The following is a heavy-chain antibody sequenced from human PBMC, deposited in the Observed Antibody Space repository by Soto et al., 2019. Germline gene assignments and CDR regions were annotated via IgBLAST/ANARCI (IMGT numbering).Heavy chain of an antibody. CDR2: ISSSSSYI. CDR1: GFTFSSYS. D-gene: IGHD3-16*02. V-gene: IGHV3-21*01. J-gene: IGHJ4*02. CDR3: ARGMITFGGVIELAIDY. Sequence: EVQLVESGGGLVKPGGSLRLSCAASGFTFSSYSMNWVRQAPGKGLEWVSSISSSSSYIYYADSVKGRFTISRDNAKNSLYLKMNSLRAEDTAVYYCARGMITFGGVIELAIDYWGQGTLVTVSS.